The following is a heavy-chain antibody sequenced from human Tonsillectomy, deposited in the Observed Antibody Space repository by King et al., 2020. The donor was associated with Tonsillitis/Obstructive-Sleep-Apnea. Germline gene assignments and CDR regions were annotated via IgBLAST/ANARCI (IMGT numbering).Heavy chain of an antibody. Sequence: QLQESGPGLVKPSGTLSLICAVSGGSIIKSNWWSWVRQPPGKGLEWIGEIYHSGSTKYNPSLKGRVTVSIDKSNNQFSLNLSSVTAADTAMYYCALSSGWYPSAFGFWGQGTLVTVSS. J-gene: IGHJ4*02. V-gene: IGHV4-4*02. CDR3: ALSSGWYPSAFGF. CDR2: IYHSGST. D-gene: IGHD6-19*01. CDR1: GGSIIKSNW.